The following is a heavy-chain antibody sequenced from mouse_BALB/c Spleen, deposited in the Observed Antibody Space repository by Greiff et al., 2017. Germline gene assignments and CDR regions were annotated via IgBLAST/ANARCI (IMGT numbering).Heavy chain of an antibody. CDR2: ISYDGSN. CDR1: GYSITSGYY. Sequence: ESGPGLVKPSQSLSLTCSVTGYSITSGYYWNWIRQFPGNKLEWMGYISYDGSNNYNPSLKNRISITRDTSKNQFFLKLNSVTTEDTATYCCARDRQFAYWGQGTLVTVSA. CDR3: ARDRQFAY. V-gene: IGHV3-6*02. J-gene: IGHJ3*01.